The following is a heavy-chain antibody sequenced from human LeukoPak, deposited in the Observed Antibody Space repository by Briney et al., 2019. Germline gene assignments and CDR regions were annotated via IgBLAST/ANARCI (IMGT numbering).Heavy chain of an antibody. D-gene: IGHD3-3*01. CDR2: IIPIVDIA. CDR1: GATFSRNA. Sequence: GASVKVSCKASGATFSRNAISWVRQAPGQGLEWLGGIIPIVDIAKYAQKFQGRVTITADQSTSTAYMVLSCLRSEDTAVYYCGRTRYNNIGVALRDHFYYYMDVWGRGTTVTVSS. CDR3: GRTRYNNIGVALRDHFYYYMDV. J-gene: IGHJ6*03. V-gene: IGHV1-69*10.